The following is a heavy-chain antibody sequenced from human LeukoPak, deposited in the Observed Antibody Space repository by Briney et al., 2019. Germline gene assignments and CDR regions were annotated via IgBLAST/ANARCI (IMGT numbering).Heavy chain of an antibody. J-gene: IGHJ4*02. CDR3: ARLWDGDLDY. CDR1: GGSISSYY. V-gene: IGHV4-59*01. CDR2: IYYSGST. D-gene: IGHD4-17*01. Sequence: PSETLSLTCTVSGGSISSYYWSWIRQPPGQGLEWIGYIYYSGSTNYNPSLKSRVTISVDTSKNQVSLKLSSVTAADTAVYYCARLWDGDLDYWGQGTLVTVSS.